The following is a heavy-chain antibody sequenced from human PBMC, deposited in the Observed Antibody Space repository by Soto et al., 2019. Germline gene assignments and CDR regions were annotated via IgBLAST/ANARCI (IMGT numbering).Heavy chain of an antibody. CDR3: ASRLTEATTTWVGFDI. J-gene: IGHJ3*02. D-gene: IGHD1-26*01. Sequence: SETLSLTCTVSGGSISSGGYYRSWIRQHPGKGLEWIGYIYYSGSTYYNPSLKSRVTISVDTSKNQHSLRLSSVTAADTAVYSCASRLTEATTTWVGFDIWGEGTIVTGSS. V-gene: IGHV4-31*03. CDR1: GGSISSGGYY. CDR2: IYYSGST.